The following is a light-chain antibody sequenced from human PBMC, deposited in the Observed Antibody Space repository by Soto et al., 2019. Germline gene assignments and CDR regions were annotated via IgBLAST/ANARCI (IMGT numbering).Light chain of an antibody. CDR1: SSDVGGYNY. CDR2: EVS. V-gene: IGLV2-14*01. CDR3: SSFSSDTTLFV. J-gene: IGLJ1*01. Sequence: QSALTQPACVSGSPGQSITISCTGTSSDVGGYNYVSWYQQHPGKAPKLMIYEVSNRPSGVSNRFSGSKSGNTASLTISGLQADDEADYYCSSFSSDTTLFVFGGGTKLTVL.